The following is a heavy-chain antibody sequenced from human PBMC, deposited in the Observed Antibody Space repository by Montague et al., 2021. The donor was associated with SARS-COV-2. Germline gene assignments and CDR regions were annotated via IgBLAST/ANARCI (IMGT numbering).Heavy chain of an antibody. J-gene: IGHJ1*01. CDR2: ISYDGSNK. V-gene: IGHV3-30-3*01. CDR3: ARDVSPPSSWPAEYFQH. CDR1: GFTFSSYA. Sequence: SLRLSCAASGFTFSSYAMHWVRQAPGKGLEWVAVISYDGSNKYYADSVKGRFTISRDNSKNTLYLQMNSLRAEDTAVYYCARDVSPPSSWPAEYFQHWGQGTLVTVSS. D-gene: IGHD6-13*01.